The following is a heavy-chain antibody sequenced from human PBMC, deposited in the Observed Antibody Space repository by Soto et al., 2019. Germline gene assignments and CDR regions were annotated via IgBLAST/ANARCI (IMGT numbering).Heavy chain of an antibody. J-gene: IGHJ6*02. V-gene: IGHV3-74*01. CDR2: INSDGSST. D-gene: IGHD2-15*01. CDR1: GFTFSSYW. CDR3: ARELGRPDCSGRSCYGPHYYYYGMDV. Sequence: GGSLRLSCAASGFTFSSYWMHWVRQAPGKGLVWVSRINSDGSSTSYADSVKGRFTISRDNAKNTLYLQMNSLRAEDTAVYYCARELGRPDCSGRSCYGPHYYYYGMDVWGQGTTVTVSS.